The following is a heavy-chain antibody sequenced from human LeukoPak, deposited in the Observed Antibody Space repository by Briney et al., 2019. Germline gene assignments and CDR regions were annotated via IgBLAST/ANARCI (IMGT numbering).Heavy chain of an antibody. J-gene: IGHJ4*02. V-gene: IGHV3-30*18. CDR1: GFTFSSYG. CDR3: AKVGGTYYYDSGLGRGYFDY. CDR2: ISYDGSNK. Sequence: PGGSLRLSCAASGFTFSSYGMHWVRQAPGKGVEGVAVISYDGSNKYYADSVKRRFTISRYNSKNTLYLQMNSLTAEDTAVYYCAKVGGTYYYDSGLGRGYFDYWGQGTLVTVSS. D-gene: IGHD3-22*01.